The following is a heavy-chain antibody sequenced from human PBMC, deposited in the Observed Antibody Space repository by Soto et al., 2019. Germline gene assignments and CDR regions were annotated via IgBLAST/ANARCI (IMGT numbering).Heavy chain of an antibody. CDR2: FIAMLGTP. J-gene: IGHJ4*02. Sequence: ASVKVSCKASGGTFGSQGIAWVRQAPGQGLEWMGGFIAMLGTPTYAKKVQGRAAISADESLTSSYLELRSLRSEDTGVYFCARGAMANFDYWGQGTVVTVSS. CDR1: GGTFGSQG. CDR3: ARGAMANFDY. D-gene: IGHD5-18*01. V-gene: IGHV1-69*13.